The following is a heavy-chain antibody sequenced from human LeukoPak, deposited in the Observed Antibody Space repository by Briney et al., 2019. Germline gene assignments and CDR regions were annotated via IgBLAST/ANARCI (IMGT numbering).Heavy chain of an antibody. CDR1: GGSISSSNW. CDR3: VRAHCSGGRCPFDY. D-gene: IGHD2-15*01. V-gene: IGHV4-4*02. J-gene: IGHJ4*02. CDR2: IYHSGST. Sequence: SETLSLTCAVSGGSISSSNWWSWVRQPPGKGLEWIGEIYHSGSTNYNPSLKSRVTISVDKSKNQFSLKLSSVTAADTAVYFCVRAHCSGGRCPFDYWGQGTLVTVSS.